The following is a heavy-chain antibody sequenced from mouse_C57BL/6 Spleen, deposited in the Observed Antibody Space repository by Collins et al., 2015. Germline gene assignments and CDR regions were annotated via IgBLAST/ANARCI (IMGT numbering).Heavy chain of an antibody. V-gene: IGHV2-2*01. CDR1: GFSLTSYG. Sequence: QVQLKQSGPGLVQPSQSLSITCTVSGFSLTSYGVHWVRQSPGKGLEWLGVIWSGGSTDYNAAFISRLSISKDNSKSQVFFKMNSLQADDTAIYYCADLSTFAYWGQGTLVTVSA. J-gene: IGHJ3*01. CDR3: ADLSTFAY. CDR2: IWSGGST. D-gene: IGHD2-1*01.